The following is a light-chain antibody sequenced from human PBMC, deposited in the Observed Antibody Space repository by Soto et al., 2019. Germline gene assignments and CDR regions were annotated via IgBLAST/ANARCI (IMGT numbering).Light chain of an antibody. CDR1: ESTNNY. J-gene: IGKJ5*01. CDR2: GAS. Sequence: EIVRTQSPATLSVSPGERATLSCRASESTNNYLAWYQQKPGQAPRLLIDGASTRAAGIPPRFSGSGSGTDFTLTISRLEPEDFSVYYCHQYGTAPLTFGQGTRREIK. CDR3: HQYGTAPLT. V-gene: IGKV3-15*01.